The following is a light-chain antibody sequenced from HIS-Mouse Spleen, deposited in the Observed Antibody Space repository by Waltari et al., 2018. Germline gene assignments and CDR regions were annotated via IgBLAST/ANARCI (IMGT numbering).Light chain of an antibody. CDR3: YSTDSSGNHRV. CDR2: EDS. Sequence: SYELTQPPSVSVSPGQTARISCSGDELTKKYSYWYQQKSGQAPVLVIYEDSKRPSGIPERFSSSSSGTMATLTISGAQVEDEADYYCYSTDSSGNHRVFGGGTKLTVL. V-gene: IGLV3-10*01. CDR1: ELTKKY. J-gene: IGLJ2*01.